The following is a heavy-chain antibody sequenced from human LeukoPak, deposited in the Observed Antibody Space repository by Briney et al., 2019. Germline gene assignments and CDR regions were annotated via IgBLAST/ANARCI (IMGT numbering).Heavy chain of an antibody. D-gene: IGHD6-13*01. V-gene: IGHV3-48*01. J-gene: IGHJ4*02. CDR1: GFIFSSFG. CDR3: ATSRGSWPDYFDY. CDR2: ISSSSPTI. Sequence: GGSLRLSCAASGFIFSSFGMNWVRQAPGKGLEWVSYISSSSPTIFYADSVKGRFTISRDNAKNSLYLQMNSLRAEDTAVYYCATSRGSWPDYFDYWGQGTLVTVSS.